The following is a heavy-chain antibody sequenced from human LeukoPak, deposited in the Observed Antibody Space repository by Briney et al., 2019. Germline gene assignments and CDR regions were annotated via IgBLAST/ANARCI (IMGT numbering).Heavy chain of an antibody. CDR2: IYYNGST. CDR1: GGSLSSSSYY. V-gene: IGHV4-39*01. D-gene: IGHD6-19*01. Sequence: SETLSLTCTVSGGSLSSSSYYWGWIRQPPGKGLEWIGSIYYNGSTYYNPSLKSRVTISLDTSKKQFSLKLSSVTAADTAVYYCARQVGSSGWGDGGWYFDLWGRGTLVTVSS. CDR3: ARQVGSSGWGDGGWYFDL. J-gene: IGHJ2*01.